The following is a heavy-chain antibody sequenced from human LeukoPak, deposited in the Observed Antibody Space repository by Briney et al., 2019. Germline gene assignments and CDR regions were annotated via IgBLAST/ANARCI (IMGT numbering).Heavy chain of an antibody. CDR1: GGTFTSYD. CDR3: ARGGSYWYYYYYMDV. Sequence: ASVKVSCKASGGTFTSYDINWVRQATGQGLEWMGWMNPNSGNTGYAQKFQGRVTITRNTSISTAYMELSSLRSEDTAVYYCARGGSYWYYYYYMDVWGKGTTVTVSS. V-gene: IGHV1-8*03. D-gene: IGHD1-26*01. CDR2: MNPNSGNT. J-gene: IGHJ6*03.